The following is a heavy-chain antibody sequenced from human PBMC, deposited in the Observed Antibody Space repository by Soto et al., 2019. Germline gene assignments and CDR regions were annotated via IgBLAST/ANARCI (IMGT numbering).Heavy chain of an antibody. CDR3: AHRVLRSVFGLVTTTAIYFDF. J-gene: IGHJ4*02. V-gene: IGHV2-5*02. CDR1: GFSLTTSGVG. CDR2: IYWDDDK. D-gene: IGHD3-3*01. Sequence: QITLNESGPTQVKPRQTLTLTCTFSGFSLTTSGVGVGWIRQSPGKATEWLALIYWDDDKRYSPSLKSRLTLTKDTSKNQVVLTMADLDPADTATYYCAHRVLRSVFGLVTTTAIYFDFWGQGTPVAVSS.